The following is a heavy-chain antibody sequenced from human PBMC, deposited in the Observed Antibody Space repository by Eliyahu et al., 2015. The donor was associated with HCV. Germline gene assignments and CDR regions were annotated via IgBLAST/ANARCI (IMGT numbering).Heavy chain of an antibody. CDR2: ISGSGSTT. D-gene: IGHD3-3*01. Sequence: EVQLLESGGGLVQPGGSLTLSCAASGVTFNNYAMSWVRQAPGKGLEWVSVISGSGSTTYYADSVKGRFTISRDNSKNTVYLQMISLRAEDTAVYYCAKDRGPREWPSDYWGQGTLVTVSS. V-gene: IGHV3-23*01. J-gene: IGHJ4*02. CDR3: AKDRGPREWPSDY. CDR1: GVTFNNYA.